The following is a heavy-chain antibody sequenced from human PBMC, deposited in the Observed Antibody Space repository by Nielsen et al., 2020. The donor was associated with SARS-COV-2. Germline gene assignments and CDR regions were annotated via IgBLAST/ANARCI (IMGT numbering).Heavy chain of an antibody. CDR2: ISSSSSYT. J-gene: IGHJ6*03. V-gene: IGHV3-11*06. Sequence: VRQMPGKGLEWVSYISSSSSYTNYADSVKGRFTISRDNAKNSLYLQMNSLRAEDTAVYYCARVNCSSTSCYTYYYMDVWGKGTTVTVSS. D-gene: IGHD2-2*02. CDR3: ARVNCSSTSCYTYYYMDV.